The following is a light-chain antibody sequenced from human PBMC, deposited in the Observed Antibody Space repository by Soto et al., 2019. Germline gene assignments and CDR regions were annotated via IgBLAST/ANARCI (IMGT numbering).Light chain of an antibody. CDR1: QSVTSNY. V-gene: IGKV3-20*01. CDR2: GAS. Sequence: EIVLTQSPGTLSLSPGERATLSCRASQSVTSNYLAWYQQKPGQAPRLLIYGASSRATGVPDRFSGSGSGTDFTLTISKLEPEDFATYYCQQTLSFPPTFGQGTKV. J-gene: IGKJ1*01. CDR3: QQTLSFPPT.